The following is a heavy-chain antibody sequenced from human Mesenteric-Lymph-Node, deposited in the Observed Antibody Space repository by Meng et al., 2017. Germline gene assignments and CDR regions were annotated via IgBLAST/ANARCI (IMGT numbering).Heavy chain of an antibody. D-gene: IGHD3-10*01. Sequence: GEYLKTPCAASGFSYSGYAIHWVRQAPGKGLEWVSFISNVNNHIYHAGSVKGRVTISRDNARNTVYLQMNSLRADDTAVYYCARVFVSGPPDYWGQGTLVTVSS. CDR1: GFSYSGYA. V-gene: IGHV3-21*06. CDR2: ISNVNNHI. CDR3: ARVFVSGPPDY. J-gene: IGHJ4*02.